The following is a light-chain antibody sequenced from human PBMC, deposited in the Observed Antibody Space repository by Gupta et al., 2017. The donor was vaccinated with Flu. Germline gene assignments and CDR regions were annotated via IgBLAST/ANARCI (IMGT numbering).Light chain of an antibody. V-gene: IGLV3-19*01. CDR1: SLRNSY. Sequence: QTVRITCKGDSLRNSYASWYQQKQGQATVLGSEVNNIRTSGIPDRFAGSTVRNTDYSTTHAVQGEDEADEDGYYRDSNSNHKAVFGGGTKLTVL. CDR2: VNN. CDR3: YYRDSNSNHKAV. J-gene: IGLJ2*01.